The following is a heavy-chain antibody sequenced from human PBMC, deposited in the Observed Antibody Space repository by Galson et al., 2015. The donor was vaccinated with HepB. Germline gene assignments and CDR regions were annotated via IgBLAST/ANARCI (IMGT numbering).Heavy chain of an antibody. V-gene: IGHV1-8*01. CDR1: GYTFTSYD. J-gene: IGHJ4*02. Sequence: SVKVSCKASGYTFTSYDINWVRQATGQGLEWMGWMNPNSGNTGYAQKFQGRVTMTRNTSISTAYMELSSLRSEDTAVYYCARVGRYYYDSSGYGDYWGQGTLVTVSS. CDR3: ARVGRYYYDSSGYGDY. D-gene: IGHD3-22*01. CDR2: MNPNSGNT.